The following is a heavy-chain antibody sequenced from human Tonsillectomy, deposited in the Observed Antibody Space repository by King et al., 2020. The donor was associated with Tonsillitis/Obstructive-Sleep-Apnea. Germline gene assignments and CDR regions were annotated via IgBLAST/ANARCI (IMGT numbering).Heavy chain of an antibody. J-gene: IGHJ4*02. CDR1: GGSFSGYY. D-gene: IGHD3-3*01. V-gene: IGHV4-34*01. Sequence: VQLQQWGAGLLKPSETLSLTCAVYGGSFSGYYWSWIRQPPGKGLEWIGEINHSGSTNYNPSLKSRVTISVDTSKNQFSLKLSSVTAADTAVYYCARGNRITIFGVVIIGTNFDYWGQGTLVTVSS. CDR3: ARGNRITIFGVVIIGTNFDY. CDR2: INHSGST.